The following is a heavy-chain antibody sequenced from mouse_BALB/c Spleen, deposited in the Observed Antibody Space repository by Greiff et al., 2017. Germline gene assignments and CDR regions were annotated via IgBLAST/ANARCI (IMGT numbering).Heavy chain of an antibody. CDR2: INPSTGYT. V-gene: IGHV1-7*01. D-gene: IGHD1-1*01. Sequence: VQLQESGAELAKPGASVKMSCKASGYTFTSYWMHWVKQRPGQGLEWIGYINPSTGYTEYNQKFKDKATLTADKSSSTAYMQLSSLTSEDSAVYYCAREEDYGSSYAMDYWGQGTSVTVSS. CDR3: AREEDYGSSYAMDY. J-gene: IGHJ4*01. CDR1: GYTFTSYW.